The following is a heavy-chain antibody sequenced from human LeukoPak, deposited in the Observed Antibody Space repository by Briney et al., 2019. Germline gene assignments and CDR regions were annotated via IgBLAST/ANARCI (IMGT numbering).Heavy chain of an antibody. CDR2: IISSSSYR. D-gene: IGHD2-21*02. CDR1: GFTFSSYT. Sequence: PGRSLTLSCAASGFTFSSYTMSWVRQAPGKGLEWVSIIISSSSYRYYADSVKGRFTISRDNARNALYLQMNSLRVEETAVYYCARDGRCGGDCYASWGQGTLVTVSS. V-gene: IGHV3-21*01. CDR3: ARDGRCGGDCYAS. J-gene: IGHJ4*02.